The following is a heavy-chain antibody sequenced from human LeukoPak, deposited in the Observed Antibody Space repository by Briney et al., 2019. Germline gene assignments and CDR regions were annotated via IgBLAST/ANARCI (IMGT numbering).Heavy chain of an antibody. CDR3: ARFDEPRITMIVGDY. Sequence: GASVKVSCTASGYTFTSYDFNWVRQATGQGPEWMGWMNPNSGNTGYAQKFQGRVTMTRDTSISTAYMELSSLRSEDTAVYYCARFDEPRITMIVGDYWGQGTLVTVSS. CDR2: MNPNSGNT. D-gene: IGHD3-22*01. V-gene: IGHV1-8*01. CDR1: GYTFTSYD. J-gene: IGHJ4*02.